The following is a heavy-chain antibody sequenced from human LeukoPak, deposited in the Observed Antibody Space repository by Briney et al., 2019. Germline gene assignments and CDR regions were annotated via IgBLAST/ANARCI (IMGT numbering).Heavy chain of an antibody. CDR1: GYTFTSYG. J-gene: IGHJ4*02. CDR2: ISAYNGNT. V-gene: IGHV1-18*01. D-gene: IGHD3-22*01. Sequence: ASVKVSCKASGYTFTSYGISWVRQAPGQGLEWMGWISAYNGNTNYAQKLQGRVTMTTDTSTSTAYMELRSLRSDDTAVYYCARDQKSYYDSRGYPYWGQGTLVTVSS. CDR3: ARDQKSYYDSRGYPY.